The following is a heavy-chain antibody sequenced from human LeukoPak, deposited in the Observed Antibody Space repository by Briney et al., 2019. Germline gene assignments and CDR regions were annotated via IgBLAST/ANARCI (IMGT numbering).Heavy chain of an antibody. V-gene: IGHV1-69*04. CDR3: ARGGWRELRPLDY. Sequence: ASVKVSCKASGGTFSSYAISWVRQAPGQGLEWMGRIIPILGIANYAQKFQGRVTITADKSTSTAYMELSSLRSEDTAVYYCARGGWRELRPLDYWGQGTLITVSS. D-gene: IGHD1-26*01. CDR1: GGTFSSYA. CDR2: IIPILGIA. J-gene: IGHJ4*02.